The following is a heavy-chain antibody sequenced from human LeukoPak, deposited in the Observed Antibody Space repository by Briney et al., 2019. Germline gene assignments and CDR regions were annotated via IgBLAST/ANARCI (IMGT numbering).Heavy chain of an antibody. Sequence: PSETLSLTCTVSGGSFSSGGYYWSWIRQHPGKGLERIGYIYYSGRTYYNPSLKSRVTISVDTSKNQSSLKLSSVTAADTAVYHCARVRDGDYGYIGFDPWGQGTLVTVSS. V-gene: IGHV4-31*03. CDR2: IYYSGRT. D-gene: IGHD4-17*01. CDR3: ARVRDGDYGYIGFDP. CDR1: GGSFSSGGYY. J-gene: IGHJ5*02.